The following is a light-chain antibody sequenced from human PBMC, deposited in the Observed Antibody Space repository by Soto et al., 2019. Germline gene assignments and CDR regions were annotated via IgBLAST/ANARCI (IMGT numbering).Light chain of an antibody. V-gene: IGLV4-69*01. Sequence: QPVLNQSPSASASLEASVKLTCTLSSGHSSYAIAWHQQQPEKGPRYLMKLNSDGSHSKGDGIPDRFSGSSSGAESYLTISSLQSEDEADYYCQTWGTGIQVFGGGTKITVL. CDR2: LNSDGSH. CDR3: QTWGTGIQV. CDR1: SGHSSYA. J-gene: IGLJ2*01.